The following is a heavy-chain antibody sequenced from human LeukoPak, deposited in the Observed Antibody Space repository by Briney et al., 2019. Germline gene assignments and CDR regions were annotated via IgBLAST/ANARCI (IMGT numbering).Heavy chain of an antibody. D-gene: IGHD3-9*01. V-gene: IGHV3-66*01. J-gene: IGHJ4*02. CDR2: IYSGSST. Sequence: GGSLRLSCAASGFTVSSNYMSWIRQAPGKGLEWVSVIYSGSSTYYADSVKGRFNISRDISKNTVYLQMNSLRAEDTAVYYWARSGVLRYFGNSWGQGTLVTVSS. CDR3: ARSGVLRYFGNS. CDR1: GFTVSSNY.